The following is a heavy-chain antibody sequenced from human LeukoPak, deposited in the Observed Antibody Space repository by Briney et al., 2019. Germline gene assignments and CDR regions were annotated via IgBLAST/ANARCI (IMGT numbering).Heavy chain of an antibody. CDR1: GFTFSSYG. CDR3: ARDRSWGLPYYYYYYMDV. Sequence: PGGSLRLSCAASGFTFSSYGMSWVRQAPGKGLEWVSAISGSGGSTYYADSVKGRFTISRDNSKNTLYLQMNSLRAEDTAVYYCARDRSWGLPYYYYYYMDVWGKGTTVTVSS. V-gene: IGHV3-23*01. CDR2: ISGSGGST. J-gene: IGHJ6*03. D-gene: IGHD3-16*01.